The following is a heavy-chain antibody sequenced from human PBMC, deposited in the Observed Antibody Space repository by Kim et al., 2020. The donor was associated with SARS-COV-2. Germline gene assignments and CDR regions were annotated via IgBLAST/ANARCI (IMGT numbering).Heavy chain of an antibody. V-gene: IGHV3-21*01. CDR1: GFTFSSYT. Sequence: GGSLRLSCAASGFTFSSYTMNWARQAPGKGLEWLSSISSSCTYIYYADSVKGRFTISRDNAKNSLYLQMNSLRAEDTAVYYCARGDMVRGVSPRADSWGQGTLVTVSS. CDR3: ARGDMVRGVSPRADS. CDR2: ISSSCTYI. J-gene: IGHJ4*02. D-gene: IGHD3-10*01.